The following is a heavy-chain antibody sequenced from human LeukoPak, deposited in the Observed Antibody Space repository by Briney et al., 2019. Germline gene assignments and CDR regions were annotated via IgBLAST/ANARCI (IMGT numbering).Heavy chain of an antibody. CDR2: IYYSGST. CDR1: GGSMIRYY. Sequence: SETLSLTCTVSGGSMIRYYWSWIRQPPGKGLEWIGYIYYSGSTNYNPSLKSRVTISVDTSKNQFSLKLSSVTAADTAVYYCARSHSVWTSFDYWGQGTLVTVSS. D-gene: IGHD3/OR15-3a*01. CDR3: ARSHSVWTSFDY. V-gene: IGHV4-59*01. J-gene: IGHJ4*02.